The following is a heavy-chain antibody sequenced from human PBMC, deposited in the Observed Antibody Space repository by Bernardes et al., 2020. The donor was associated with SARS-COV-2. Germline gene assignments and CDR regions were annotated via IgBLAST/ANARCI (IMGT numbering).Heavy chain of an antibody. V-gene: IGHV5-51*01. CDR3: ARSATGFDC. Sequence: GESLKISCKGSGYSFSIYWIAWVRQMPGKGLEWMGIIYPGDSETRYNPSFQGQVSFSADKSISTAYLQWSSLKASDTAMYYCARSATGFDCWGQGTLVTVSS. J-gene: IGHJ4*02. D-gene: IGHD2-15*01. CDR2: IYPGDSET. CDR1: GYSFSIYW.